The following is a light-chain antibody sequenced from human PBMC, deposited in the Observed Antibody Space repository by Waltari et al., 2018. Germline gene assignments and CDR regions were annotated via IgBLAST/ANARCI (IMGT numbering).Light chain of an antibody. CDR2: RAS. J-gene: IGKJ1*01. CDR3: QQFNRDSWT. V-gene: IGKV1-5*03. CDR1: QNILRY. Sequence: DIQLTQSPSTLSASVGDRVPLPCRASQNILRYLAWYQQKPGKAPELLIYRASNLQSGVPSRFSGSGAGTEFTLTISGLQPDDSETYYCQQFNRDSWTFGQGTKVEIK.